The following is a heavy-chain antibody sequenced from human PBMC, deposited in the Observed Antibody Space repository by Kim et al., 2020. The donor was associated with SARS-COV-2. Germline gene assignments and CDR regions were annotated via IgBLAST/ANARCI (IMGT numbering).Heavy chain of an antibody. V-gene: IGHV4-39*07. D-gene: IGHD3-9*01. CDR3: AREYYDILTGYYQRSTYAYGLDV. CDR2: IYHSGST. Sequence: SETLSLTCTVSGGSISSSSYYWGWIRQPPGKGLEWIGSIYHSGSTYYNPSLKSRVTISVDTSKNQFSLKLSSVTAADTAVYYCAREYYDILTGYYQRSTYAYGLDVWGEGTTVTVSA. CDR1: GGSISSSSYY. J-gene: IGHJ6*04.